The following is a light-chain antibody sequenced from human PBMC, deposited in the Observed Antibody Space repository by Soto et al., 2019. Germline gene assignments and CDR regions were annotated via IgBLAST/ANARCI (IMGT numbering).Light chain of an antibody. CDR3: SSYTSNNTLV. CDR2: EVS. V-gene: IGLV2-14*01. J-gene: IGLJ2*01. Sequence: QSALTQPASVSGSPGQSITISCTGTSSDVGGYNFVSWFQQHPGKAPKLLIFEVSDRPSGVSNRFSGSKSGNTASLTISGLQAEDEAHFYCSSYTSNNTLVFGGGTKLTVL. CDR1: SSDVGGYNF.